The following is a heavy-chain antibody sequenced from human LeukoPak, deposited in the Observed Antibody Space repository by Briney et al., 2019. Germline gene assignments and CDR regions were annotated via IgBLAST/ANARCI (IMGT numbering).Heavy chain of an antibody. D-gene: IGHD3-16*01. CDR1: SDSITNYY. V-gene: IGHV4-59*01. CDR3: ATYVWARHFDY. J-gene: IGHJ4*02. CDR2: VYYNGDT. Sequence: SETLSLTCTVSSDSITNYYWSWIRQPPGKGLEWIGYVYYNGDTNYNPSLKSRVTVSLDASKNQFSLKLTSVTAADTAVYYCATYVWARHFDYWGQGILVTVSS.